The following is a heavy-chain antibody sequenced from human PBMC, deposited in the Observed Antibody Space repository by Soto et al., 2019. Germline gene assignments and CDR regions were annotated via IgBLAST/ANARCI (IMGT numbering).Heavy chain of an antibody. V-gene: IGHV3-74*01. D-gene: IGHD6-19*01. CDR2: INSDGSST. J-gene: IGHJ4*02. CDR1: GFTFSSYW. CDR3: AKDRGSGWPYYFDY. Sequence: GGSLRLSCAASGFTFSSYWMHWVRQAPGKGLVWVSRINSDGSSTSYADSVKGRFTISRDNSKNTLYLQMNSLRAEDTAVYYCAKDRGSGWPYYFDYWGQGTLVTVSS.